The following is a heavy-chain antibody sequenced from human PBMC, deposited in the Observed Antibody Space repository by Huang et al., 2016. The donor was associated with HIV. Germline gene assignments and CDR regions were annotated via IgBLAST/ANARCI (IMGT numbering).Heavy chain of an antibody. CDR2: INHSGRT. V-gene: IGHV4-34*01. CDR3: ARSRRDGSSDAFDV. Sequence: QVQLQQWGAGLVKPSETLSLTCAVYGESFSGHFWSWIRQPPGKGLQGIGEINHSGRTNFSPSLKSRITMSVDTSKKQFSLKLKSVTAADTAVYFCARSRRDGSSDAFDVWGQGSMVTVS. D-gene: IGHD6-25*01. J-gene: IGHJ3*01. CDR1: GESFSGHF.